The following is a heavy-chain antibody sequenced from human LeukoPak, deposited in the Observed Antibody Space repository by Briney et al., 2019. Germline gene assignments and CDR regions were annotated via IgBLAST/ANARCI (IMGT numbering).Heavy chain of an antibody. Sequence: GGSLRLSCAASGFTFSSYGMHWVRQAPGKGLEWVAVIWYDGRNKYYADSVKGRFTISRDNSKNTLYLHMNSLRAEDTAVYYCAREENCLSGWYVDYWGQGTLVTVSS. V-gene: IGHV3-33*01. CDR1: GFTFSSYG. D-gene: IGHD6-19*01. CDR3: AREENCLSGWYVDY. CDR2: IWYDGRNK. J-gene: IGHJ4*02.